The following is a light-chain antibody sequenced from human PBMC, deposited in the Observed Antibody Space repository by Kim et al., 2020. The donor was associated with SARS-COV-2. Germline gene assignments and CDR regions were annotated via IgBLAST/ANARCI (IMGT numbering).Light chain of an antibody. J-gene: IGKJ4*01. Sequence: SATVGDRVTITCRARQGIRNYLAWYQQKPGKVPKLLIYAASTLQSGVPSRFSGSGSGTDFTLTISSLQPEDVATYYCQKYNSAPLTFGGGTKLEI. CDR2: AAS. V-gene: IGKV1-27*01. CDR3: QKYNSAPLT. CDR1: QGIRNY.